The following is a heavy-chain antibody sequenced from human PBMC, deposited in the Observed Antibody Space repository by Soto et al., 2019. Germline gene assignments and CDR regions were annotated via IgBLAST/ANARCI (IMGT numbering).Heavy chain of an antibody. CDR3: ARFFNMMSGWTDS. Sequence: QLQLQESGPGLVKPSETLSLNCSVSGDSLSSSSYYYGWIRQPPGKGLEWIGSFHKSGSIYYNPSLERRVTFSVDASRNQWSLRLKSVAAADTAVYYCARFFNMMSGWTDSWGQGTLVTVSS. J-gene: IGHJ4*02. CDR2: FHKSGSI. D-gene: IGHD6-19*01. V-gene: IGHV4-39*01. CDR1: GDSLSSSSYY.